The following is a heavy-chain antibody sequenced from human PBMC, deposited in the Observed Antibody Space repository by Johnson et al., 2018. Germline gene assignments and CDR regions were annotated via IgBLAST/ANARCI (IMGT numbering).Heavy chain of an antibody. CDR2: IYSSWSP. CDR3: ARGTFYYDSSAPGPFQH. Sequence: QVQLQESGPGLVTPSETLSLTCTVSGGSISSYYWNWLRQPPGKGLAWIGDIYSSWSPNYNPSPKSRVTMSVDTSKNQFSLRLSSVTAADTAVYYCARGTFYYDSSAPGPFQHWGQGTLVTVSS. CDR1: GGSISSYY. J-gene: IGHJ1*01. D-gene: IGHD3-22*01. V-gene: IGHV4-59*12.